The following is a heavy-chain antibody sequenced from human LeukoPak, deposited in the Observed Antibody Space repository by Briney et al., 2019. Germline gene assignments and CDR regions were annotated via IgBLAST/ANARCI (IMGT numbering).Heavy chain of an antibody. J-gene: IGHJ3*02. CDR2: ISSTSSYI. CDR3: ARDKAGTTFGALDI. D-gene: IGHD1-1*01. V-gene: IGHV3-21*01. Sequence: GGSLSLSCVASGFTFSSYSMNWVRQAPGKGLEWVSSISSTSSYIYYADSVKGRFTISRDNAKNSLYLQMNSLRAEDTAVYYCARDKAGTTFGALDIWGQGTIVTVSS. CDR1: GFTFSSYS.